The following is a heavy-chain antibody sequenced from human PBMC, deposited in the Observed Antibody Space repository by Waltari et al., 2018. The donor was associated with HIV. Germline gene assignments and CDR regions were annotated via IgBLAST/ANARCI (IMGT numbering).Heavy chain of an antibody. D-gene: IGHD2-2*02. CDR1: GASISSDDHY. CDR3: AREVMVVVVPAAIYWFDP. J-gene: IGHJ5*02. CDR2: IYYSGST. V-gene: IGHV4-30-4*08. Sequence: QVELQESGPGLVKPSQTLSLSCTVPGASISSDDHYCNWIRQPPGKGLEWIGSIYYSGSTYYNPSLKSRVTISIDKSKNQFSLKLTSVTAADTAVYFCAREVMVVVVPAAIYWFDPWGQGTLVTVSS.